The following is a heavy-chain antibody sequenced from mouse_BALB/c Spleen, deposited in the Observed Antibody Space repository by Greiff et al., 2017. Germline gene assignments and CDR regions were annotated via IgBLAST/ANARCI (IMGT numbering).Heavy chain of an antibody. Sequence: EVKLVESGGGLVKPGGSLKLSCAASGFTFSSYTMSWVRQTPEKRLEWVATISSGGSYTYYPDSVKGRFTISRDNAKNTLYLQMSSLKSEDTAMYYCTRDERVYYGYDYYAMDYWGQGTSVTVSS. V-gene: IGHV5-6-4*01. CDR3: TRDERVYYGYDYYAMDY. J-gene: IGHJ4*01. D-gene: IGHD1-2*01. CDR2: ISSGGSYT. CDR1: GFTFSSYT.